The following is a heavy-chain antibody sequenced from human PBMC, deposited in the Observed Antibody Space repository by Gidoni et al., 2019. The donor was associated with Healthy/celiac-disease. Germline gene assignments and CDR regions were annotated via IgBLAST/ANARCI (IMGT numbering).Heavy chain of an antibody. D-gene: IGHD3-3*01. CDR3: AKGNVVEWLPYFDY. J-gene: IGHJ4*02. V-gene: IGHV3-9*01. CDR2: IIWNSGSI. CDR1: GFTFDDYA. Sequence: EVQLVESGGGLVQHGRSLRRSCSASGFTFDDYAMHWVRQAPGKGLEWVSGIIWNSGSIGYADSVKGRFTISRDNAKNSLYLQMNSLRAEDTALYYCAKGNVVEWLPYFDYWGQGTLVTVSS.